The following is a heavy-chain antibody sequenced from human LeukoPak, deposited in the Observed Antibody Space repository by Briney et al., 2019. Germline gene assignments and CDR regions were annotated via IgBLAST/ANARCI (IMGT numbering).Heavy chain of an antibody. CDR1: GFRDFTFSSYE. CDR3: ARDGGRSWPLR. D-gene: IGHD1-26*01. Sequence: PGGSLRLSCAVSGFRDFTFSSYEMNWVRQAPGKGLEWVSYISSSGSTIYYADSVKGRFTISRDNAKNSLYLQMNSLRAEDTAVYYCARDGGRSWPLRWGQGTLVTVSP. V-gene: IGHV3-48*03. J-gene: IGHJ4*02. CDR2: ISSSGSTI.